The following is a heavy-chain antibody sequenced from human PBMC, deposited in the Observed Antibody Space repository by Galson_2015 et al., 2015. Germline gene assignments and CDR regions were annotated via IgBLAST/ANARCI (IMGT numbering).Heavy chain of an antibody. CDR2: ISSSSSTI. J-gene: IGHJ4*02. V-gene: IGHV3-48*02. CDR3: ARVFYDSSGSEFDC. Sequence: SLRLSCAASGFTFSSYSMNWVRQAPGKGLEWVSYISSSSSTIYYADSVKGRFTISRDNAKNSLYLQMNSLRDEDTAVYYCARVFYDSSGSEFDCWGQGTLLTVSS. D-gene: IGHD3-22*01. CDR1: GFTFSSYS.